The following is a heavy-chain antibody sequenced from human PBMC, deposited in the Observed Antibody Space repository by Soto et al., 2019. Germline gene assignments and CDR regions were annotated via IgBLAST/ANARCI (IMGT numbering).Heavy chain of an antibody. Sequence: QVQLVESGGGVVQPGRSLRLSCAASGFTFSSYGMHWVRQAPGKGLEWVAVIWYDGSNKYYADSVKGRFTISRDNSKNTLFLQMNSLSADDTSVSYCAFLVVPAAMSAFDIWGQGTMVTVAS. D-gene: IGHD2-2*01. CDR3: AFLVVPAAMSAFDI. CDR2: IWYDGSNK. J-gene: IGHJ3*02. V-gene: IGHV3-33*01. CDR1: GFTFSSYG.